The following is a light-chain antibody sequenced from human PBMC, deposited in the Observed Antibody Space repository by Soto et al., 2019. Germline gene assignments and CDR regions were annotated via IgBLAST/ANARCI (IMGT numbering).Light chain of an antibody. J-gene: IGKJ4*01. CDR1: QGISDY. V-gene: IGKV1-27*01. CDR2: AAS. CDR3: QKYNSAPLT. Sequence: DIQMTQSPSSLSASVGDRVSITCRASQGISDYLAWYQQKPGRVPKLLIYAASILQSGVPSRFSGSGSGTDFALTISSLHPEDVSNYFCQKYNSAPLTFGGGTKVEIK.